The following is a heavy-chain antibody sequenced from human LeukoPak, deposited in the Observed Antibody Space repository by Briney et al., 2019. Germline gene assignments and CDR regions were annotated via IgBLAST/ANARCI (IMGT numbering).Heavy chain of an antibody. Sequence: GGSLQLSREASGFRFDDHGMSWVRQVPGKGLEWVSGINWNGASTGYGDSVKGRFTISRDNAKNSLYLQMNSLRAEDTALYYCAGGDRNGWYFDYWGQGILVTVSS. V-gene: IGHV3-20*04. J-gene: IGHJ4*02. D-gene: IGHD6-19*01. CDR1: GFRFDDHG. CDR3: AGGDRNGWYFDY. CDR2: INWNGAST.